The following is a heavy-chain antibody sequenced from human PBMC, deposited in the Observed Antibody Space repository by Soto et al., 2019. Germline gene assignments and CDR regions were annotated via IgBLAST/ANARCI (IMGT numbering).Heavy chain of an antibody. D-gene: IGHD3-9*01. CDR2: INTDGSVA. CDR3: AKEFYDILTGHYGPLDY. Sequence: GGSLRLSCAAAALTFRSDWMHWVRQAPGKGLVWVSRINTDGSVAMYVDSVKGRFTISRDNAKNTLFLQMNSLRAEDTVLYFCAKEFYDILTGHYGPLDYWGLGTLVTVSS. J-gene: IGHJ4*02. CDR1: ALTFRSDW. V-gene: IGHV3-74*03.